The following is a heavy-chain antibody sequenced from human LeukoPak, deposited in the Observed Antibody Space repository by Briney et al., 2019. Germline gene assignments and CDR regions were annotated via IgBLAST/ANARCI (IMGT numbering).Heavy chain of an antibody. Sequence: GGSLRLSCAASGFTFSSYWMHWVRQAPGKGLVWVSRINTDGSSSSCAESVKGRFTISRDNAKNTLYLQMNSLRAEDTAMYYCARDDYGGTDYWGQGTMVTVSS. J-gene: IGHJ4*02. D-gene: IGHD4-23*01. CDR1: GFTFSSYW. V-gene: IGHV3-74*01. CDR2: INTDGSSS. CDR3: ARDDYGGTDY.